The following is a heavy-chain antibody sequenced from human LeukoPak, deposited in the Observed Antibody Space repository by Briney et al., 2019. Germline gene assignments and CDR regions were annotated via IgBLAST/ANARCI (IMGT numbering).Heavy chain of an antibody. CDR2: ISSSGSTI. J-gene: IGHJ6*03. V-gene: IGHV3-48*03. CDR3: AKNIMVRGVIGYYYYMDV. CDR1: GFTFSSYE. D-gene: IGHD3-10*01. Sequence: GGSLRLSCAASGFTFSSYEMNWVRQAPGKGLEWVSYISSSGSTIYYADSVKGRFTISRDNTKNSLYLQMNSLRAEDTAVYYCAKNIMVRGVIGYYYYMDVWGKGTTVTVSS.